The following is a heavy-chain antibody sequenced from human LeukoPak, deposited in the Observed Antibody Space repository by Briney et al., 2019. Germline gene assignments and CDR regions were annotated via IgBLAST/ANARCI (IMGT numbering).Heavy chain of an antibody. D-gene: IGHD6-19*01. CDR3: AKDGYSSGWYEDY. V-gene: IGHV3-23*01. CDR1: GFTFSSYA. CDR2: ISGSAGGT. J-gene: IGHJ4*02. Sequence: PGGSLRLSCAASGFTFSSYAMSWVRQAPGKGLEWVSAISGSAGGTYYADSVKGRFTISRDNSKNTLYLQINSLRAEDTAIYYCAKDGYSSGWYEDYWGQGTLVTVAS.